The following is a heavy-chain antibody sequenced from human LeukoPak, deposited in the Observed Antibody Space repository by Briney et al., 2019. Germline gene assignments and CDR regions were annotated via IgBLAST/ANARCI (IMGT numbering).Heavy chain of an antibody. CDR3: ARSIAAADFAPIDY. Sequence: GGSLRLSCAASGFTFSSYSMNWVRQAPGKGLEWVSSISSSISYIYYADSVKGRFTISRDNAKNSLYLQMNSLRAEGTAVYYCARSIAAADFAPIDYWGQGTLVTVSS. J-gene: IGHJ4*02. V-gene: IGHV3-21*01. CDR2: ISSSISYI. CDR1: GFTFSSYS. D-gene: IGHD6-13*01.